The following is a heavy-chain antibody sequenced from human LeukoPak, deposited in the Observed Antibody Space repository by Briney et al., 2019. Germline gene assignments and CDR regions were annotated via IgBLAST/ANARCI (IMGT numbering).Heavy chain of an antibody. D-gene: IGHD6-19*01. V-gene: IGHV1-18*01. CDR1: GYTFTGFG. Sequence: ASVKVSCKASGYTFTGFGISWVRQAPGQGLEWMGWISAYNGNTNYAQKLQGRVTMTTDTSTSTAYMELRSLTSDDTAVYYCARSGSSGWYVGSFDYWGQGTLVTVSS. J-gene: IGHJ4*02. CDR3: ARSGSSGWYVGSFDY. CDR2: ISAYNGNT.